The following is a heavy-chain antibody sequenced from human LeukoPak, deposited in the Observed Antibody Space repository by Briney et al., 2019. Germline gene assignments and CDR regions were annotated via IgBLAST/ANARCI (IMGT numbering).Heavy chain of an antibody. CDR2: INQDGSEK. V-gene: IGHV3-7*03. CDR1: GFTFSHYW. Sequence: PGGSLRLSCAASGFTFSHYWMSWVRQAPGKGLEWVAIINQDGSEKYYVDAVEGRFTISRDNAQNSLYLQMNSLRAEDTAVCYCAKDCDGCMMTFDNWGQGTLVTVSS. CDR3: AKDCDGCMMTFDN. D-gene: IGHD2-8*01. J-gene: IGHJ4*02.